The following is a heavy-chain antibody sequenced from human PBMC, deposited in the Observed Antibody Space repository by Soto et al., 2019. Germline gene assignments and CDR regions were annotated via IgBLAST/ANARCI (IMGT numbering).Heavy chain of an antibody. CDR3: ARGAEMSTLTKWFDP. CDR1: GFTFSDYY. Sequence: GGSLRLSCAASGFTFSDYYMSWIRQAPGKGLEWLAYISRDGNAIFYADSVNGRFTISRDNAKNSLFLQMDDVRAEDTGMFFCARGAEMSTLTKWFDPWGQGILVTVSS. CDR2: ISRDGNAI. J-gene: IGHJ5*02. D-gene: IGHD5-12*01. V-gene: IGHV3-11*01.